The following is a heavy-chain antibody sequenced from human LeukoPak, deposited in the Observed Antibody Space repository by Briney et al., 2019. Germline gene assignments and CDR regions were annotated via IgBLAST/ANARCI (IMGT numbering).Heavy chain of an antibody. V-gene: IGHV3-23*01. CDR2: ISGSGGST. D-gene: IGHD3-10*02. CDR1: GFTFSSYA. Sequence: GGSLRLSCAASGFTFSSYAMSWVRQAPGKGLEWVSAISGSGGSTYYADSVKGRFTISGDNSKNTLYLQMNSLRAEDTAVYYCAKVWAYYYVQIAWGQGTLVTVSS. CDR3: AKVWAYYYVQIA. J-gene: IGHJ5*02.